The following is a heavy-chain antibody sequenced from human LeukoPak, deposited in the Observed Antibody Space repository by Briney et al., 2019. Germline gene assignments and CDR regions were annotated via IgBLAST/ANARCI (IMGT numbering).Heavy chain of an antibody. CDR3: ARAFYVTTTPLLWGY. CDR2: IIPIFGTA. D-gene: IGHD3-16*01. V-gene: IGHV1-69*13. Sequence: GTSVKVSCKASGGTFSSYAISWVRQAPGQGLEWMGGIIPIFGTANYAQKFQGRVTITADESTSTAYMELSSLRSEDTAVYYCARAFYVTTTPLLWGYWGQGTLVTVSS. CDR1: GGTFSSYA. J-gene: IGHJ4*02.